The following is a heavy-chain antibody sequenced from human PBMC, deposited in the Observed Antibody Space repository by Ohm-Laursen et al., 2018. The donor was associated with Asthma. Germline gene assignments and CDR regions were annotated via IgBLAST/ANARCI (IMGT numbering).Heavy chain of an antibody. V-gene: IGHV4-61*01. J-gene: IGHJ4*02. Sequence: TLPLTCTVSGGSVSSGSYYWIWIRRPPGRGLEFIGYVYHTGSTIYNPSLKGRVTISVDTSKDQFSLKLSSVTAADTAVYYCGSRVEYDNSERHYFDHWGQGSLVTVSS. D-gene: IGHD3-22*01. CDR3: GSRVEYDNSERHYFDH. CDR2: VYHTGST. CDR1: GGSVSSGSYY.